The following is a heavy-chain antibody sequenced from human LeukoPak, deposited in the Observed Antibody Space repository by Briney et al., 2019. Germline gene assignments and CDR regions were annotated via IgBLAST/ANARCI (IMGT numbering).Heavy chain of an antibody. CDR2: INHSGST. D-gene: IGHD6-13*01. Sequence: PSETLSLTCAVYGGSFSGYYWSWIRQPPGKGLEWIGEINHSGSTKYNPSLKSRDTISVDTSKNHFSLKLSSVTAADTAVYYCARGRHHYYSSSWAKWLNYFDYWGQGTLVTVSS. V-gene: IGHV4-34*01. CDR3: ARGRHHYYSSSWAKWLNYFDY. CDR1: GGSFSGYY. J-gene: IGHJ4*02.